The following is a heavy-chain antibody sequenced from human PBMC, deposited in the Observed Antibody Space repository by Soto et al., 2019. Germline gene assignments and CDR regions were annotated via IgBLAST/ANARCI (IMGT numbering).Heavy chain of an antibody. D-gene: IGHD1-26*01. J-gene: IGHJ3*02. CDR1: GFTFSSDC. Sequence: GVSLRLSFAASGFTFSSDCMHWVRQAPGKGLEWVAVISFDGNNKYYADSVKGRFTISRDNSKNTLYLQMNSLRAEDTAVYYCAKAFDSGSYYVPFDIWGQGTVVTVSS. CDR3: AKAFDSGSYYVPFDI. CDR2: ISFDGNNK. V-gene: IGHV3-30*18.